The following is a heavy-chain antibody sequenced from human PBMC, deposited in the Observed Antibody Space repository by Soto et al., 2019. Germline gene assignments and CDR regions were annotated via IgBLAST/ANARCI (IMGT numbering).Heavy chain of an antibody. CDR3: ARGYYGSGSYYYYYYMDV. V-gene: IGHV4-39*01. Sequence: SETKSHTCTVVGGSSGNIGCYWGWIRQPPGKGLEWIGSIYYSGSTYYNPSLKSRVTISVDTSKNQFSLKLSSVTAADTAVYYCARGYYGSGSYYYYYYMDVWGKGTTVTVSS. CDR1: GGSSGNIGCY. D-gene: IGHD3-10*01. CDR2: IYYSGST. J-gene: IGHJ6*03.